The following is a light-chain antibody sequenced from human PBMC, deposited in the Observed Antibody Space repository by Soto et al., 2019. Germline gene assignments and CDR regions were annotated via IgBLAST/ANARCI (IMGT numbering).Light chain of an antibody. Sequence: EIVLTQSPGTLSLFPGERATPSCRARQSLITRYLAWYQQKPGQAPRLLIYGASSRATGIPDRFSGSGSGTDFTLTISRLEPEDFAVYSCQQYCTSPTFGQGTRLEI. CDR2: GAS. V-gene: IGKV3-20*01. CDR1: QSLITRY. J-gene: IGKJ5*01. CDR3: QQYCTSPT.